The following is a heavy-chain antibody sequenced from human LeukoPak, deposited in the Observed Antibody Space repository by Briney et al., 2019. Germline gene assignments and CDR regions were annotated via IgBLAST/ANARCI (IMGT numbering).Heavy chain of an antibody. CDR1: GLTVSDNY. D-gene: IGHD4-23*01. CDR3: ATFFYGGNAGGSVGY. Sequence: SGGSLRLSCAASGLTVSDNYMTWVRQAPGKGLEWVSVIYRNGNTYYADAVKGRFTISRDISKNTVYLQMNSLRAEDTAVYYCATFFYGGNAGGSVGYWGQGTLVIVSS. J-gene: IGHJ4*02. V-gene: IGHV3-53*01. CDR2: IYRNGNT.